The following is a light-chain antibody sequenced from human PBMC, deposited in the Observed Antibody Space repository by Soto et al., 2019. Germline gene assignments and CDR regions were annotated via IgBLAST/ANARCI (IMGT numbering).Light chain of an antibody. CDR3: AAWDDSLSGLV. CDR2: SNN. V-gene: IGLV1-47*02. Sequence: QLVLTQPPSASGTPGQRVTISCSGSSSNIGSNYVYWYQQLPGTAPKLLIYSNNQRPSGVPDRCSGSKSGTSASLAISGLRSEDEADYYCAAWDDSLSGLVFGGGTKLTVL. CDR1: SSNIGSNY. J-gene: IGLJ3*02.